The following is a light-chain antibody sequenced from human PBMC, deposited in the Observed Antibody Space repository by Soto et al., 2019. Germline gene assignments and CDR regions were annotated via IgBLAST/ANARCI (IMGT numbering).Light chain of an antibody. V-gene: IGKV3-11*01. CDR1: QSVSSY. CDR2: DAS. CDR3: QQRSNWPPVLT. J-gene: IGKJ4*01. Sequence: EIVLTQSPATLSLSPGERATLSCRASQSVSSYLAWYQQKPGQAPRLLIYDASNRATGIPARFSGSGSGTDFTLTISSLEPEDSAVYYCQQRSNWPPVLTFGGGTKVDI.